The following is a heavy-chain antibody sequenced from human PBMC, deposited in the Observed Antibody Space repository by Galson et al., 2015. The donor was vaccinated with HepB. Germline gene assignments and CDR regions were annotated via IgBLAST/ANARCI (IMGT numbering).Heavy chain of an antibody. CDR1: GFTFSSYS. Sequence: SLRLSCAASGFTFSSYSMNWVRQAPGKGLEWVSSIRSSSSYTYYADPVKGRFTISRDNAKNSLYLQMNSLRAEDTAVYYCAWLRISSGWYGNFDYWGQGTLVTVSS. D-gene: IGHD6-19*01. J-gene: IGHJ4*02. V-gene: IGHV3-21*01. CDR3: AWLRISSGWYGNFDY. CDR2: IRSSSSYT.